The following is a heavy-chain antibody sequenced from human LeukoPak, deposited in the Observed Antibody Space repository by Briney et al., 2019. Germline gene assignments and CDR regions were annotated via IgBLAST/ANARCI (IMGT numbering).Heavy chain of an antibody. CDR1: GFTFSSYW. J-gene: IGHJ4*02. CDR3: ARARFDFWSGYYNLDY. CDR2: INSDGSST. V-gene: IGHV3-74*01. D-gene: IGHD3-3*01. Sequence: PGGSLRLSCAASGFTFSSYWMHWVRQAPGKRLVWVSRINSDGSSTSYADSVKGRLTISRDNAKNTLYLQMNSLRAEDTAVYYCARARFDFWSGYYNLDYWGQGTLVTVSS.